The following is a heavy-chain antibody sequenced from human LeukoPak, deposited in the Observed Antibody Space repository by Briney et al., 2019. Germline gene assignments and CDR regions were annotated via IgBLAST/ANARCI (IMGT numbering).Heavy chain of an antibody. Sequence: SVKVSCKASGGTFSSYAISWLRQAPGQGREWMGGIISIFGKANYAQKFQGRVTITANESTSTVCMELSSLRSEDTAVYYCARERYGAGNPFDYWGQGTLVTVSS. CDR2: IISIFGKA. J-gene: IGHJ4*02. V-gene: IGHV1-69*13. D-gene: IGHD3-10*01. CDR3: ARERYGAGNPFDY. CDR1: GGTFSSYA.